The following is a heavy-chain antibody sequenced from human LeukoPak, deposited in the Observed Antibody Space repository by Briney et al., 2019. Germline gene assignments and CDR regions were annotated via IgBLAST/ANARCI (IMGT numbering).Heavy chain of an antibody. V-gene: IGHV4-34*01. CDR2: INHSGST. CDR3: ARRPRVVVVVAAYWFDP. Sequence: SETLSLTCAVYGGSFSGYYWSWIRQPPGKGREWIGEINHSGSTNYNPSLKSRVTISVDTSKNQFSLKLSSVTAADTAVYYCARRPRVVVVVAAYWFDPWGQGTLVTVSS. D-gene: IGHD2-15*01. CDR1: GGSFSGYY. J-gene: IGHJ5*02.